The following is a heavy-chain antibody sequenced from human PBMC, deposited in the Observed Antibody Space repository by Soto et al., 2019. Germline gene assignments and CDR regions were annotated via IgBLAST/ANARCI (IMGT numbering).Heavy chain of an antibody. CDR2: IYHGGTT. CDR1: GGSISSYNW. V-gene: IGHV4-4*02. D-gene: IGHD5-12*01. J-gene: IGHJ4*02. Sequence: QVQLRESGPGLVKPSVKPSETLSLTCAVSGGSISSYNWWTWVRQPPGKGLEWIGEIYHGGTTNYNPSLKSRVTISVDKSKHQFSLSVSSVTAAEAAVYYCARCGSDLDWGQGTLVTVSS. CDR3: ARCGSDLD.